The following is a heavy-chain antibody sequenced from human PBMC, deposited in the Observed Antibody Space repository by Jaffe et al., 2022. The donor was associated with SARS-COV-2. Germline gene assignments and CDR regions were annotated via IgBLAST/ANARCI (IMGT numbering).Heavy chain of an antibody. Sequence: QVQLVQSGAEVKKPGASVKVSCKASGYTFTSYHIHWVRQAPGQGLEWMGIINPSGGSPSYTQNLQGRVTMTSDTSTSTVYMELSSLRNEDTAVYYCTRGAVDTAMASPFWGQGTLVTVSS. CDR1: GYTFTSYH. CDR3: TRGAVDTAMASPF. V-gene: IGHV1-46*04. CDR2: INPSGGSP. D-gene: IGHD5-18*01. J-gene: IGHJ4*02.